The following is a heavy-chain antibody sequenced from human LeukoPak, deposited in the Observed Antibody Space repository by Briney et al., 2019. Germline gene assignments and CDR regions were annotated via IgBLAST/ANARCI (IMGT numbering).Heavy chain of an antibody. V-gene: IGHV3-23*01. J-gene: IGHJ4*02. CDR3: AKETEITFGGVIDY. Sequence: GGSLRLSCAASGFTLSSYAMSGVRQAPGKGLEWVSAISGSGGSTYYADSVKGRFTISRDNSKNTLYLQMNSLRAEDTAVYYCAKETEITFGGVIDYWGQGTLVTVSS. D-gene: IGHD3-16*01. CDR2: ISGSGGST. CDR1: GFTLSSYA.